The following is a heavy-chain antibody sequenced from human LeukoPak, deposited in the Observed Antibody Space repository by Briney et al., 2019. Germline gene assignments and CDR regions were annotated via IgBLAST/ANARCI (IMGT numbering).Heavy chain of an antibody. CDR3: AREDSSGSRDAFDI. J-gene: IGHJ3*02. CDR1: GFTFSSYG. Sequence: GGSLRLSCVASGFTFSSYGIHWVRQAPGKGLEWVAVISYDGSNKYYADSVKGRFTISRDNSKNTLYLQMNSLRAEGTAVYYCAREDSSGSRDAFDIWGQGTMVTVSS. CDR2: ISYDGSNK. V-gene: IGHV3-30*03. D-gene: IGHD6-19*01.